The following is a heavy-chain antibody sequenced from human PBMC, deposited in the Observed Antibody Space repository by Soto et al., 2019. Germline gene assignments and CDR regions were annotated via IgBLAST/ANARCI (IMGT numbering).Heavy chain of an antibody. D-gene: IGHD1-26*01. J-gene: IGHJ4*02. CDR1: GGSISSYY. V-gene: IGHV4-59*01. CDR3: ARVSLQWAHFDY. Sequence: SETLPLTCTVSGGSISSYYWSWIRQPPGKGLEWIGYIYYSGSTNYNPSLKSRVTISVDTSKNQFSLKLSSVTAADTAVYYCARVSLQWAHFDYWGQGTLVTVSS. CDR2: IYYSGST.